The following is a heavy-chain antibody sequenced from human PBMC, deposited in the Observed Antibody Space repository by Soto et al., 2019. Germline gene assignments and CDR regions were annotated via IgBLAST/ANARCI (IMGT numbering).Heavy chain of an antibody. CDR1: GFTLSSYA. CDR2: ISGSGGST. D-gene: IGHD2-8*02. V-gene: IGHV3-23*01. J-gene: IGHJ6*02. Sequence: GGSLRLSCAAPGFTLSSYAMSWVRQAPGKGLEWVSAISGSGGSTYYADSVKGRFTISRDNSKNTLYLQMNSLRAEDTAVYYCATTGFRPYHYYGMDVWGQGTTVTVSS. CDR3: ATTGFRPYHYYGMDV.